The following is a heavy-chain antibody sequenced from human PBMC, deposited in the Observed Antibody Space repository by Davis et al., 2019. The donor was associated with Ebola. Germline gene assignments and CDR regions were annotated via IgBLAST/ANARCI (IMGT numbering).Heavy chain of an antibody. Sequence: PSETLSLTCTVSGGSISGYFWSWIRQPPGKGLQWIAYIYYSGSTNYNPSLKSRVAISVDTSKSQFSLKLSSVTAADTAVYFCARTSGSYHHAFDIWGQGTMVTVSS. D-gene: IGHD1-26*01. CDR1: GGSISGYF. V-gene: IGHV4-59*01. J-gene: IGHJ3*02. CDR2: IYYSGST. CDR3: ARTSGSYHHAFDI.